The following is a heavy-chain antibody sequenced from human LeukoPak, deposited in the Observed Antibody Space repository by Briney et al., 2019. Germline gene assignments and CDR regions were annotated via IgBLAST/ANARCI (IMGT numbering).Heavy chain of an antibody. CDR1: GYSFTSYW. D-gene: IGHD2-15*01. Sequence: GESLKISCKGSGYSFTSYWIGWVRQMPGKGLEWMGIIYPGDSDTRYSPSFQGQVTISADKSISTAYLQWSSLKASDTAMYYCARRCSGGSCYQSPGGAFDIWGQGTMVTVSS. CDR2: IYPGDSDT. J-gene: IGHJ3*02. CDR3: ARRCSGGSCYQSPGGAFDI. V-gene: IGHV5-51*01.